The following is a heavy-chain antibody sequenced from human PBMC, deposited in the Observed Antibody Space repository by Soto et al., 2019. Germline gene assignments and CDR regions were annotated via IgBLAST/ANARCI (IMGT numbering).Heavy chain of an antibody. CDR3: ARHIRAVAGTFDY. J-gene: IGHJ4*02. V-gene: IGHV4-59*08. CDR1: GGSISSYY. Sequence: SETLSLTCTVSGGSISSYYWSWIRQPPGKGLEWIGYIYYSGNTNYNPSLKSRVTISVDTSKNQFSLKLSSVTAADTAVYYCARHIRAVAGTFDYWGQGTPVTVSS. CDR2: IYYSGNT. D-gene: IGHD6-19*01.